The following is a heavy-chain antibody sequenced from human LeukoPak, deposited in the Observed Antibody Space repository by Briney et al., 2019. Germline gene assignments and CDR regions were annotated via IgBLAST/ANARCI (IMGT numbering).Heavy chain of an antibody. CDR3: ARDEYCSSTSCYLSFFSAFDI. V-gene: IGHV3-30-3*01. J-gene: IGHJ3*02. Sequence: GGSLRLSCAASGFTFSSYAMHWVRQAPGKGLEWVAVISYDGSNKYYADSVKGRFTISRDNSKNTLYLQMNSLRAEDTAVYYCARDEYCSSTSCYLSFFSAFDIWGQGTMATVSS. CDR1: GFTFSSYA. CDR2: ISYDGSNK. D-gene: IGHD2-2*01.